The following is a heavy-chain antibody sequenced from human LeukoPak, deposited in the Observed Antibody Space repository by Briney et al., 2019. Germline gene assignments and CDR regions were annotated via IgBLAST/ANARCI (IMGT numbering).Heavy chain of an antibody. V-gene: IGHV1-2*02. CDR1: GYTFTGYY. CDR2: INPNSGGT. CDR3: ARDLRMIVAEPYYFDY. D-gene: IGHD3-22*01. Sequence: ASVKVSCKASGYTFTGYYMHWVGQAPGQGLEWMGWINPNSGGTNYAQKFQGRVTMTRDTSISTAYMELSRLRSDDTAVYYCARDLRMIVAEPYYFDYWGQGTLVTVSS. J-gene: IGHJ4*02.